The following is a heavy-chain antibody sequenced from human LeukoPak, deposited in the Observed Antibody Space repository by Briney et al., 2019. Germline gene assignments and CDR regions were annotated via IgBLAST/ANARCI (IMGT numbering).Heavy chain of an antibody. Sequence: SETLSLTCAVYGGSFSGYYWSWIRQPPGKGLEWIGEINHSGSTNYNPSLKSRVTISVDTSKNQFSLKLSSVTAADTAVYYCARGGGHYCSSTSCYAVSSWFEPWGQGTLVTVSS. CDR3: ARGGGHYCSSTSCYAVSSWFEP. V-gene: IGHV4-34*01. CDR1: GGSFSGYY. CDR2: INHSGST. J-gene: IGHJ5*02. D-gene: IGHD2-2*01.